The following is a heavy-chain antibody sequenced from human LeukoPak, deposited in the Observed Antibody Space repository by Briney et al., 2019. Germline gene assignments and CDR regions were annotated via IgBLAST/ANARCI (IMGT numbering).Heavy chain of an antibody. CDR3: ARGPFWSGFEYFQH. Sequence: SETLSLTCAVYGGSFSGYYWSWIRQPPGKGLEWIGEINHSGSTNYNPSLKSRVTISVDTSKNQFSLKLSSVTAADTAVYYCARGPFWSGFEYFQHWGQGTLVTVSS. CDR2: INHSGST. D-gene: IGHD3-3*01. CDR1: GGSFSGYY. V-gene: IGHV4-34*01. J-gene: IGHJ1*01.